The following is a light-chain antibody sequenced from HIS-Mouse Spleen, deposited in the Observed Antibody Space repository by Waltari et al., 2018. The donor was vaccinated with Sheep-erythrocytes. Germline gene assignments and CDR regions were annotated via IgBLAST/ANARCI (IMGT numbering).Light chain of an antibody. V-gene: IGLV3-1*01. CDR2: HGS. Sequence: SYELTQPPSVSVSPGQTASITCSGAKLGDKYACWYQQKPGQSPVLVIYHGSKRPSGIPQGFAGSNSGNTATLTISGTQAMDEADYYCQAWDSSTVVFGGGTKLTVL. CDR3: QAWDSSTVV. CDR1: KLGDKY. J-gene: IGLJ2*01.